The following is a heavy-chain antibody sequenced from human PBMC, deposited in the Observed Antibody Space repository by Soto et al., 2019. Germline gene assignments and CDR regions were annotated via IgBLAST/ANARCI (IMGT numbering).Heavy chain of an antibody. CDR1: GGSISSGGYF. CDR2: IYHSGST. V-gene: IGHV4-30-2*01. Sequence: SETPSLPRPVSGGSISSGGYFWGWIRQPPGKGLEWIGYIYHSGSTYYNPSLKSRVTISVDRSKNQFSLKLSSVTAADTAVYYCARDLGSSWYPEYFQHWGQGTLVTVSS. D-gene: IGHD6-13*01. CDR3: ARDLGSSWYPEYFQH. J-gene: IGHJ1*01.